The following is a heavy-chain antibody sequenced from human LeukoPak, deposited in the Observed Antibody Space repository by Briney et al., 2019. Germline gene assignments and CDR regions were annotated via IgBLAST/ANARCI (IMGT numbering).Heavy chain of an antibody. CDR2: ISAYNGNT. V-gene: IGHV1-18*01. J-gene: IGHJ4*02. Sequence: ASVKVSCKACGYTFTSYGISWVRQAPGQGLEWMGCISAYNGNTNYAQKLQGRVTMTTDTSTSTAYMELRSLRSDDTAVYYCARDRMVLTYYYDSSGGDFDYWGQGTLVTVSS. CDR3: ARDRMVLTYYYDSSGGDFDY. D-gene: IGHD3-22*01. CDR1: GYTFTSYG.